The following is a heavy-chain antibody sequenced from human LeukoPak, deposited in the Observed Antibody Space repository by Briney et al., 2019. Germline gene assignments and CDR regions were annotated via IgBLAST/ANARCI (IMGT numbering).Heavy chain of an antibody. CDR3: ARVVRGIAARPELVDY. CDR1: GGSISSYY. J-gene: IGHJ4*02. Sequence: PSDTLSLTCTVSGGSISSYYWSWIRQPPGKGLEWIGYIYYSGSTNYNPSLKSRVTISVDTSKNQFSLKLSSVTAADTAVYYCARVVRGIAARPELVDYWGQGTLVTVSS. V-gene: IGHV4-59*01. CDR2: IYYSGST. D-gene: IGHD6-6*01.